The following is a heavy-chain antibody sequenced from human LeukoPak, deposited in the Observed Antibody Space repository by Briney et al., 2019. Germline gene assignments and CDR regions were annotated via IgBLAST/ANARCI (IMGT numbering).Heavy chain of an antibody. J-gene: IGHJ4*02. CDR3: ARGPHISMVRGPLAV. V-gene: IGHV1-46*01. Sequence: ASVKVSCKTSGYTFTIYNIYWVRQAPGQGLEWMGIIDPSGGSTRYTQMFQGRVTMTRDTSTSTVYMEVSSLRSDDTAVYYCARGPHISMVRGPLAVWAQGTLVTVHS. CDR2: IDPSGGST. D-gene: IGHD3-10*01. CDR1: GYTFTIYN.